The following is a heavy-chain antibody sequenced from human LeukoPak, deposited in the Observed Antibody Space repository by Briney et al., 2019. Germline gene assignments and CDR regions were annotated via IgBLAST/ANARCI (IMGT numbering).Heavy chain of an antibody. CDR2: ISSSSSYI. D-gene: IGHD3-22*01. CDR3: ARDVGGYYYVFDY. CDR1: GFTFSSYS. Sequence: PGGSLRLSCAASGFTFSSYSMNWVRQAPGEGLEWVSSISSSSSYIYYADSVKGRFTISRDNAKNSLYLQMNSLRAEDTAVYYCARDVGGYYYVFDYWGQGTLVTVSS. V-gene: IGHV3-21*01. J-gene: IGHJ4*02.